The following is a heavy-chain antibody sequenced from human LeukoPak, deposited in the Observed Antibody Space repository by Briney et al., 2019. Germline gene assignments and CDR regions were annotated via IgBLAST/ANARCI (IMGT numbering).Heavy chain of an antibody. V-gene: IGHV3-43D*03. CDR2: ISWDGGST. CDR3: AKVSGEYSSSSGDY. Sequence: GGSLRLSCAASGFTFDDYAMHWVRQAPGKGLEWVSLISWDGGSTYYADSAKGRFTISRDNSKNSLYLQMNSLRAEDTALYYCAKVSGEYSSSSGDYWGQGTLVTVSS. D-gene: IGHD6-6*01. J-gene: IGHJ4*02. CDR1: GFTFDDYA.